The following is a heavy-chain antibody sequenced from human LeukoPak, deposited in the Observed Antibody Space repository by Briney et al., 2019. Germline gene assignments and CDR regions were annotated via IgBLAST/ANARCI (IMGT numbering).Heavy chain of an antibody. Sequence: GGSLRLSCAASGFTFSSYAMSWVRQAPGKGLEWVSAISGSGGSTYYADSVKGRFTISRDNSKNTLYLQMNSLRAEDTAVYYCTTDLQWLVLVGYNYYIDVWGKGTTVIVSS. CDR2: ISGSGGST. CDR3: TTDLQWLVLVGYNYYIDV. CDR1: GFTFSSYA. V-gene: IGHV3-23*01. D-gene: IGHD6-19*01. J-gene: IGHJ6*03.